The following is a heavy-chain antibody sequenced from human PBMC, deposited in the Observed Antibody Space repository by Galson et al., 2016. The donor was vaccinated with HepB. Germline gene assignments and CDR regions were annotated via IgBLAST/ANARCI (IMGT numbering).Heavy chain of an antibody. V-gene: IGHV4-4*02. Sequence: LSLTCAVSGGSITTTDWWSWVRQPPGKGLEWIGEVYHDGNTFYNPAVGSRVTISIDKSKNEFYLNLRSVTAADTAVYYCARDCTGGTCESGDYDTFDIWGQGTVVTVSS. J-gene: IGHJ3*02. CDR2: VYHDGNT. D-gene: IGHD2-8*02. CDR1: GGSITTTDW. CDR3: ARDCTGGTCESGDYDTFDI.